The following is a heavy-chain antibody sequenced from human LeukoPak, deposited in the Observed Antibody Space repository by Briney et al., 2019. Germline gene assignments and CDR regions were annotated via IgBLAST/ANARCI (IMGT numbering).Heavy chain of an antibody. CDR1: GFTFSSYG. V-gene: IGHV3-7*03. D-gene: IGHD2-2*01. Sequence: GGSLRLSCAASGFTFSSYGMHWVRQAPGKGLEWVANIKQDGSEKYYVDSVKGRFTISRDNAKNSLYLQMNSLRAEDTAVYYCARAYCSSTSCYRLYYYYGMDVWGKGTTVTVSS. CDR2: IKQDGSEK. CDR3: ARAYCSSTSCYRLYYYYGMDV. J-gene: IGHJ6*04.